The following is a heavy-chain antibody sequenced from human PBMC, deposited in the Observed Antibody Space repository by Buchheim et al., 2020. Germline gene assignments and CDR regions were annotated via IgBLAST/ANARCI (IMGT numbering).Heavy chain of an antibody. CDR3: AKIRPYYYDSSGYYY. CDR2: IKEDGSEK. Sequence: EVQLVESGGGLVQPGGSLRLSCAASGFTFGSYWMSWVRQAPGKGLEWVANIKEDGSEKYYVDSVKGRFTISRDNAKNSLYLQMGSLRAEDTAVYYCAKIRPYYYDSSGYYYWGQGTL. CDR1: GFTFGSYW. V-gene: IGHV3-7*03. D-gene: IGHD3-22*01. J-gene: IGHJ4*02.